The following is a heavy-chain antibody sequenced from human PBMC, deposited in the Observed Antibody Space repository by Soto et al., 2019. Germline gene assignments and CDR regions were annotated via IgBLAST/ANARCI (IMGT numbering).Heavy chain of an antibody. Sequence: QVQLQQWGAGLLKPSETLSLTCAVYGGSFSGYYWSWIRQPPGKGLEWIGEINHSGSTNYNPSLKSRVTISVDTSKNQFSLKLSSVTAEDTAVYYCASLLVWAAVPWGQGTLVTVSS. J-gene: IGHJ5*02. CDR3: ASLLVWAAVP. CDR1: GGSFSGYY. D-gene: IGHD6-13*01. CDR2: INHSGST. V-gene: IGHV4-34*01.